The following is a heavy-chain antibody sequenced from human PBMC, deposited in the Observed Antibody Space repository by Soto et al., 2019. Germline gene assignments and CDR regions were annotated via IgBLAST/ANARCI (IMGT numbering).Heavy chain of an antibody. D-gene: IGHD7-27*01. V-gene: IGHV3-53*04. CDR1: GFSVASTY. Sequence: EVQVVQSGGGLVQPGGSLRLSCAASGFSVASTYMTWVHQAPGRGLRWVSMIHTGGLKHFADFVKGRFSLSRDTSTNTLYLEMNSLRPDDTAVYYCATWGSGSHYLDHWGQGSLVTVSS. J-gene: IGHJ4*02. CDR2: IHTGGLK. CDR3: ATWGSGSHYLDH.